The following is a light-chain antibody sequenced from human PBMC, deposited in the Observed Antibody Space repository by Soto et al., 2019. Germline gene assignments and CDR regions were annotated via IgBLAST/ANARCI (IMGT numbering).Light chain of an antibody. CDR1: QSVTTS. V-gene: IGKV3-11*01. Sequence: EIVLTQSPATLSLSPGERATLSCRASQSVTTSLAWFQHKPGQAPRLLIYAASNRATGIPARFSGSGSGTDFTLTISGLEPADFAVYYCQQRHSWPRTLGQGTKV. J-gene: IGKJ1*01. CDR3: QQRHSWPRT. CDR2: AAS.